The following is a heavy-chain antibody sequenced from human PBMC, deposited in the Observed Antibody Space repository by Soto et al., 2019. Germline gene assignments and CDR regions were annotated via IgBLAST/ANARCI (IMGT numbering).Heavy chain of an antibody. D-gene: IGHD3-10*01. CDR3: ARDWGGLGY. CDR2: IKSKTDGGTT. V-gene: IGHV3-15*01. CDR1: GFTFSNAW. Sequence: GGSLRLSCAASGFTFSNAWMSWVRQAPGKGLEWVGRIKSKTDGGTTDYAAPVKGRFTISRDNAKNSLYLEMNSLRVEDTAMYYCARDWGGLGYWGLGTLVTVSS. J-gene: IGHJ4*02.